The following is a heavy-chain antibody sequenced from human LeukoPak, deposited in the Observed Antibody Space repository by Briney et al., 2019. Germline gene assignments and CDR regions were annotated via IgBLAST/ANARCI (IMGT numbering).Heavy chain of an antibody. CDR1: GGSISSYY. Sequence: PSETLSLTCTVSGGSISSYYWSWIRQPPGKGLEGIGYIYYSGSTNYNPSLKSRVTISVDTSKNQFSLKLSSVTAADTAVYYCARVKSSGFYFDYWGQGTLVTVSS. D-gene: IGHD6-19*01. CDR2: IYYSGST. J-gene: IGHJ4*02. V-gene: IGHV4-59*01. CDR3: ARVKSSGFYFDY.